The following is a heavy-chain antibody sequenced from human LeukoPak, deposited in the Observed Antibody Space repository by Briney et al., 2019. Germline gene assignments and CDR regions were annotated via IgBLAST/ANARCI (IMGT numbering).Heavy chain of an antibody. CDR3: ARVVGATTLDY. CDR2: ITGSGGYT. J-gene: IGHJ4*02. D-gene: IGHD1-26*01. Sequence: PGGSLRLSCAASGFTFSSYAMTWVRQAPGKGLEWVSTITGSGGYTYYADSVKGRFTISRDNAKNSLYLQMNSLRAEDTAVYYCARVVGATTLDYWGQGTLVTVSS. CDR1: GFTFSSYA. V-gene: IGHV3-21*01.